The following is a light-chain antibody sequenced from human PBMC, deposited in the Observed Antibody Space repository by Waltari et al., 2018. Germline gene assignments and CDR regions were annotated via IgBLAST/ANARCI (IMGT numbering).Light chain of an antibody. V-gene: IGKV3-20*01. CDR2: GAS. CDR3: QQYGSSWT. CDR1: QSVSSSY. Sequence: EIVLTQSPGTLSLSPGERATLACRASQSVSSSYLAWYQQKPGQAPRLLFYGASSRATCIPDRFSGSGSGTDFTLTISRLEPEDFAVYYCQQYGSSWTFGQGTKVEIK. J-gene: IGKJ1*01.